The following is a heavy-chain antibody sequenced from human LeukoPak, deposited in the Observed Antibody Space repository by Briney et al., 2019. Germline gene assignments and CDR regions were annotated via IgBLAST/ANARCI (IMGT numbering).Heavy chain of an antibody. J-gene: IGHJ4*02. CDR1: GFPFSAYA. D-gene: IGHD3/OR15-3a*01. CDR2: IRGSGETT. Sequence: GGSLRLSCAASGFPFSAYAMSWVRQAPGKGLEWISGIRGSGETTYYAESVKGRFTINRDNSKNTLYLQMNSLRAEDTALYYCAKDLSSGTGRGFDYWGQGTLVTVSS. V-gene: IGHV3-23*01. CDR3: AKDLSSGTGRGFDY.